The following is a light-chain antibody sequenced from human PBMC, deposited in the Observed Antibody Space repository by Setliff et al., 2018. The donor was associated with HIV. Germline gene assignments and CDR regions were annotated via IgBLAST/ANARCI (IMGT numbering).Light chain of an antibody. CDR2: DVS. V-gene: IGLV2-14*01. CDR1: SGDVGGYNY. J-gene: IGLJ1*01. Sequence: QSALTQPASVSGSPGQSITISCTGTSGDVGGYNYVSWYQQHPGKAPKFMIYDVSKRPSGVSNRFSGSKSGNTASLTISGLQAEDEADYYCSSYTSSSTDVFGTGTKVTVL. CDR3: SSYTSSSTDV.